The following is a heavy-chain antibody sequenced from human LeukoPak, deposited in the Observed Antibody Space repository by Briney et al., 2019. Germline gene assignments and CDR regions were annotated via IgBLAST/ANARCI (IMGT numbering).Heavy chain of an antibody. Sequence: GGSLRLSCAASGFTFSSFGMNWVRQAPGKGLEWVSFISTSSSYIYYADSVKGRFTISRDNAKNSLYLQMNSLRAEDTAVYYCASPAYGDYALFDYWGQGTLVTASS. CDR3: ASPAYGDYALFDY. CDR1: GFTFSSFG. V-gene: IGHV3-21*01. D-gene: IGHD4-17*01. J-gene: IGHJ4*02. CDR2: ISTSSSYI.